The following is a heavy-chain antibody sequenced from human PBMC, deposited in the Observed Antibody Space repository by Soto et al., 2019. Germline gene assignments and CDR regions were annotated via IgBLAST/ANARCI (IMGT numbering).Heavy chain of an antibody. J-gene: IGHJ3*02. CDR2: ISSSGTST. V-gene: IGHV3-11*01. CDR1: GFTFIDSY. CDR3: ARFSGHDVFDI. Sequence: QVQLVESGGGLVKPGGSLRLSCAASGFTFIDSYMSWIRQAPGKGLEWVSYISSSGTSTYYAYSVKGRFTISRDNAENSLYLQMNRLRAEDTAVYFCARFSGHDVFDIWGQGTMVTVSS. D-gene: IGHD3-3*02.